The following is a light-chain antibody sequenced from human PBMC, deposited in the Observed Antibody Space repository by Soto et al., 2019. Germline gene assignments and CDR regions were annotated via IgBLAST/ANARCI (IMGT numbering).Light chain of an antibody. CDR1: QSVSSN. J-gene: IGKJ4*01. CDR3: QQYNNWPPLT. CDR2: VAS. V-gene: IGKV3-15*01. Sequence: EIVMTQSPATLSVSPGERATLSCRASQSVSSNLAWYQQKPGQAPRLLIYVASTRATGIPARFSGSGSGTELTLTISSLQSEDFAVYYCQQYNNWPPLTFGGGTKVEIK.